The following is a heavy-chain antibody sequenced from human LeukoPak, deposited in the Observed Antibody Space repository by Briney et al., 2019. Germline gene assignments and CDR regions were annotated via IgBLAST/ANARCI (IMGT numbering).Heavy chain of an antibody. D-gene: IGHD3-16*01. V-gene: IGHV3-53*05. CDR2: IFSGGST. CDR3: VKDPQLWGSH. Sequence: GGSLRLSCAASGFTVSSNYMSWVRQAPGKGLEWVSAIFSGGSTYYADSVKGRFTTSRDNSKNTLYLQMRSLRAEDTAVYYCVKDPQLWGSHWGQGTLVTVSS. J-gene: IGHJ4*02. CDR1: GFTVSSNY.